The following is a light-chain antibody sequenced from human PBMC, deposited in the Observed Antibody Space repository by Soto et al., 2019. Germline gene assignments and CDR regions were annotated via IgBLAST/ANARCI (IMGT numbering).Light chain of an antibody. Sequence: QSALTQPASVSGSPGQSITISRSGTSNDVGAYNYLSWYQHHPAKAPIFMFYEVSHRPSGVSNRFSGSKSGNTASLTISGLQPEDEADYYCSSYRSSSTPYLFGTGTKVTVL. J-gene: IGLJ1*01. CDR1: SNDVGAYNY. CDR2: EVS. V-gene: IGLV2-14*01. CDR3: SSYRSSSTPYL.